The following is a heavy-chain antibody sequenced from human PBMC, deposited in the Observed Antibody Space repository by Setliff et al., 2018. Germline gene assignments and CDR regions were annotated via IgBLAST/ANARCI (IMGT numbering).Heavy chain of an antibody. Sequence: ASVKVSCKASGYTFTGYYMHWVRQAPGQGLEWMGWINPNSGGTKYAQKFRDRVTLTGDTSISTASMELSSLKSDDTAMYYCATSTSRFFWNGFYQGGFGSRNSHSFENWGQGTLVTVSS. CDR1: GYTFTGYY. CDR2: INPNSGGT. V-gene: IGHV1-2*02. D-gene: IGHD3-3*01. CDR3: ATSTSRFFWNGFYQGGFGSRNSHSFEN. J-gene: IGHJ4*02.